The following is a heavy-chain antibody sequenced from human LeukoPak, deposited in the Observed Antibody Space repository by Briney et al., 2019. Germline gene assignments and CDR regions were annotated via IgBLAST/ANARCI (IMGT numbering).Heavy chain of an antibody. CDR3: ARGEDY. V-gene: IGHV3-48*02. J-gene: IGHJ4*02. CDR2: ISSRSSTI. CDR1: GFTSHFYS. Sequence: GGSLRLSCAASGFTSHFYSMTWVRQAPGKGLEWVSYISSRSSTIYYTDSVKGRFTVSRDNAKNSLNLQMNSLRDEDTAVYYCARGEDYCGQGTLVTVSS.